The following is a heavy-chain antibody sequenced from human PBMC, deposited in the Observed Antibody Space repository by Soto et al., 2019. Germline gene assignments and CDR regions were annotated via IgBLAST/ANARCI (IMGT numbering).Heavy chain of an antibody. CDR1: GYTFTGSY. D-gene: IGHD3-3*02. CDR2: INPNSGGT. Sequence: QVQLVQSGAEVKKPGASVKVSCKASGYTFTGSYMHWVRQAPGQGLEWMGWINPNSGGTNYAQKFQGWVTMTRDTSISTAYMELSRLRSDDTAVYYCARDLLAREGGFDYWGQGTLVTVSS. J-gene: IGHJ4*02. CDR3: ARDLLAREGGFDY. V-gene: IGHV1-2*04.